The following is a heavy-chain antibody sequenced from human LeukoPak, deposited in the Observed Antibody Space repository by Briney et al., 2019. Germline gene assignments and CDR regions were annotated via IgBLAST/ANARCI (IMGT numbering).Heavy chain of an antibody. D-gene: IGHD2-15*01. J-gene: IGHJ6*03. V-gene: IGHV1-69*05. CDR3: ARVAPGSVYMDV. Sequence: ASVKVSCKASRGTFSSYAISWVRQAPGQGLEWMGGIIPIFGTANYAQKFQGRVTIATDESTSTAYMELSSLRSEDTAVYYCARVAPGSVYMDVWGKGTTVTVSS. CDR1: RGTFSSYA. CDR2: IIPIFGTA.